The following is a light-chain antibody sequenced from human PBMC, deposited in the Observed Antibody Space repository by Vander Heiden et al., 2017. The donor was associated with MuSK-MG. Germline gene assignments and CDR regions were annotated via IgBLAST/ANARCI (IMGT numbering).Light chain of an antibody. CDR2: DVN. CDR1: SSDVGAYDY. Sequence: QSALTQPASVSGSPALSLTISCTGTSSDVGAYDYVSWYQQHPVKAPRLMIYDVNNRPAGVSSRFSGSKSGNTASLTISGLQDEDEADYYCSSYTSNSALVFGGGTKMTVL. CDR3: SSYTSNSALV. V-gene: IGLV2-14*03. J-gene: IGLJ2*01.